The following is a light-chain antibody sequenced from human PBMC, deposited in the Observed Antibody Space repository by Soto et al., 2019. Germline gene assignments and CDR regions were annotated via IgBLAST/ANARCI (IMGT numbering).Light chain of an antibody. CDR3: QQYNSYPIT. V-gene: IGKV1-5*01. CDR2: AAS. Sequence: DIQMTQSPSTLSGSVGDRVTITCRASQTISSWLAWYQQKPGKAPKLLIYAASNFQSGVPSRFSGSGSGTEFTLTISSLQPDDFATYYCQQYNSYPITFGQGTRLEIK. CDR1: QTISSW. J-gene: IGKJ5*01.